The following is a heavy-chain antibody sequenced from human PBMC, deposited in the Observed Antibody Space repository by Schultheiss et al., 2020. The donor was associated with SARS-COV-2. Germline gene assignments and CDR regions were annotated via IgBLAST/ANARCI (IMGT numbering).Heavy chain of an antibody. CDR1: GGTFSSYA. CDR2: IIPIFGTA. D-gene: IGHD2-2*01. CDR3: AKGYCSSTSCPLDY. Sequence: SVKVSCKASGGTFSSYAISWVRQAPGQGLEWMGGIIPIFGTANYAQKFQGRVTITADESTSTAYMELSSLRAEDTAVYYCAKGYCSSTSCPLDYWGQGTLVTVSS. J-gene: IGHJ4*02. V-gene: IGHV1-69*13.